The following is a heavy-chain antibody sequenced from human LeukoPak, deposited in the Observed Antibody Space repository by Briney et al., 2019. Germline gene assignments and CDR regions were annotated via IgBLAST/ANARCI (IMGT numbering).Heavy chain of an antibody. D-gene: IGHD3-22*01. V-gene: IGHV4-59*01. CDR1: GGSISSYY. Sequence: SETLSLTCTVSGGSISSYYWSWIRQPPGKGLEWIGYIYYSGSTNYNPSLKSRVTISVDTSKNQFSLKLSSVTAADTAVYYCAREYYYDSSGYQEYYFDYWGQGTLDTVSS. CDR3: AREYYYDSSGYQEYYFDY. J-gene: IGHJ4*02. CDR2: IYYSGST.